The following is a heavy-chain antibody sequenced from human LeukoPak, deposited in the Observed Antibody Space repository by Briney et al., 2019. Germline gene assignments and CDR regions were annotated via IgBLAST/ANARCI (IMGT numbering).Heavy chain of an antibody. Sequence: PGGSLRLSCAASGFTFTSYAMHWVRQAPGKGLEYVSAISSNGGSTYYANSVKGRFTISRDNSKNTLYFQMGSLRAEDMAVYYCARVYGGNPRDAFDIWGQGTMVTVSS. J-gene: IGHJ3*02. CDR1: GFTFTSYA. CDR2: ISSNGGST. CDR3: ARVYGGNPRDAFDI. V-gene: IGHV3-64*01. D-gene: IGHD4-17*01.